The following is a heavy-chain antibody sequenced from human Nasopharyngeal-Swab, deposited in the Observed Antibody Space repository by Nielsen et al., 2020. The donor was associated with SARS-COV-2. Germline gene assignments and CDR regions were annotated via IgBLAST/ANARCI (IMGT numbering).Heavy chain of an antibody. V-gene: IGHV1-2*02. Sequence: ASVTVSCKASGYTFIGYYIHWVRQAPGQGLEWMGWINPNSGGTNYAQKFQGRVTMTRDTSISTAYMELSRLRSDDTAVYYCERVVWVDWDAFHIWGQGTIVTVSS. J-gene: IGHJ3*02. D-gene: IGHD3-16*01. CDR3: ERVVWVDWDAFHI. CDR1: GYTFIGYY. CDR2: INPNSGGT.